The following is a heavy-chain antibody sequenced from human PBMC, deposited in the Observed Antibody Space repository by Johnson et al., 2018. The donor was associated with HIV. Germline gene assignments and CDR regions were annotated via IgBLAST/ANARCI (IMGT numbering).Heavy chain of an antibody. V-gene: IGHV3-30-3*01. J-gene: IGHJ3*02. CDR2: ISYDGINK. D-gene: IGHD2-2*01. Sequence: QMMLVESGGGVVQPGRSLRLSCAASGFTFSPYAMHWVRQAPGKGLEWVTIISYDGINKYYSDSVRGRFITSRDNSKNTLYLQMNSLRAEDTALYFCARVAVSTAAGGVPLDIWGPGTMVTVSA. CDR1: GFTFSPYA. CDR3: ARVAVSTAAGGVPLDI.